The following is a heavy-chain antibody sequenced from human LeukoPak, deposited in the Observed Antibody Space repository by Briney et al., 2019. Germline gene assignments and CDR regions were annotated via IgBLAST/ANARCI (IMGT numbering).Heavy chain of an antibody. CDR3: ARHQGRRFLVAREDY. D-gene: IGHD3-3*01. V-gene: IGHV3-21*01. CDR1: GFTFSSYS. CDR2: ISSSSSYI. Sequence: KPGGSLRLSCAASGFTFSSYSMNWVRQAPGKGLEWVSSISSSSSYIYYADSVKGRFTISRDNAKNSLYLQMNSLRAEDTAVYYCARHQGRRFLVAREDYWGQGTLVTVSS. J-gene: IGHJ4*02.